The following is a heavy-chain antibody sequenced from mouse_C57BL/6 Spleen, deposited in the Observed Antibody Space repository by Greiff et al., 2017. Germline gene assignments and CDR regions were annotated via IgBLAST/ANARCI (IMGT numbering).Heavy chain of an antibody. CDR1: GFTFSSYA. D-gene: IGHD1-1*01. J-gene: IGHJ2*01. CDR3: ARDQPYYVSSLDY. Sequence: EVQGVESGGGLVKPGGSLKLSCAASGFTFSSYAMSWVRQTPEKRLEWVATISDGGSYTYYPDNVKGRFTISRDNAKNNLYLQMSHLKSEDTAIYYCARDQPYYVSSLDYGGQGTTLTVSS. CDR2: ISDGGSYT. V-gene: IGHV5-4*01.